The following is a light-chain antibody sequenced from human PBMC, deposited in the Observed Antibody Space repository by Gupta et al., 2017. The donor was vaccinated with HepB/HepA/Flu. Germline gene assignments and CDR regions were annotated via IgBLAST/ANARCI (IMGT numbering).Light chain of an antibody. J-gene: IGLJ2*01. Sequence: QSALTQPRSVSGSPGQSVTISCTGTSSDVGDYNYVSWYQQHPGKAPKVMIYDVSKRPSGVPDRFSGSKSGNTASLTISGLQAEDEADYYCCSYAGSYTQSVIFGGGTKLTVL. CDR2: DVS. CDR3: CSYAGSYTQSVI. V-gene: IGLV2-11*01. CDR1: SSDVGDYNY.